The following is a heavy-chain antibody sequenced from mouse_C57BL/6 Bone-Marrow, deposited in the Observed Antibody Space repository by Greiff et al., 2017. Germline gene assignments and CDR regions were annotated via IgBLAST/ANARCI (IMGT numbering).Heavy chain of an antibody. CDR1: GYTFTSYW. CDR3: VLTEYAMDY. J-gene: IGHJ4*01. Sequence: QVQLQQPGAELVRPGTSVKLSCKASGYTFTSYWMHWVKQRPGQGLEWIGVIDPSDSYTNYNQKFKGKATVTVDTSSSTAYMQISSLTSVDSAVYYWVLTEYAMDYWGQGTSVTVSS. D-gene: IGHD4-1*01. CDR2: IDPSDSYT. V-gene: IGHV1-59*01.